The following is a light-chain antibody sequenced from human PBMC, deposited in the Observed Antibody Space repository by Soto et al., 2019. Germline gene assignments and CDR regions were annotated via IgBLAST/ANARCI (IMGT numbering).Light chain of an antibody. CDR3: ASYAGTRLFV. Sequence: QSVLTQPPSASGSPGQSLTISCTGTSSDVGFYNFVSWYQQRPGKAPKLVIYEVTKRPSGVPDRFSGSKSGSTASLTVSGLQAEDEADYYCASYAGTRLFVLGSVTKVTV. J-gene: IGLJ1*01. CDR2: EVT. CDR1: SSDVGFYNF. V-gene: IGLV2-8*01.